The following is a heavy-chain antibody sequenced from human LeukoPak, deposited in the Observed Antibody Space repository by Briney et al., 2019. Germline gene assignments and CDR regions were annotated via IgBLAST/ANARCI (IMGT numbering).Heavy chain of an antibody. CDR3: VRGVVVVVPAAIGHGNAFDI. CDR1: GGSISSGGYY. J-gene: IGHJ3*02. Sequence: SETLSLTCTVSGGSISSGGYYWSWIRQPAGKGLEWIGRIYTSGSTNYNPSLKSRVTISVDTSKNQFSLKLSSVTAADTAVYYCVRGVVVVVPAAIGHGNAFDIWGQGTMVTVSS. D-gene: IGHD2-2*01. V-gene: IGHV4-61*02. CDR2: IYTSGST.